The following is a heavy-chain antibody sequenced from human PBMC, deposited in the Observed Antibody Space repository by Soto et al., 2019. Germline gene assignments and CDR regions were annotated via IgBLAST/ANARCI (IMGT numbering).Heavy chain of an antibody. CDR1: GGSISSVGYY. V-gene: IGHV4-31*03. CDR2: IYYSGST. Sequence: PSVPLSLPCTVSGGSISSVGYYWSWIRQHPGKGLEWIGYIYYSGSTYYNPSLKSRVTISVDTSKNQFSLKLSSVTAADTAVYYCAREGPDHPTVVAGACDIWGQGTMVTVS. CDR3: AREGPDHPTVVAGACDI. J-gene: IGHJ3*02. D-gene: IGHD4-17*01.